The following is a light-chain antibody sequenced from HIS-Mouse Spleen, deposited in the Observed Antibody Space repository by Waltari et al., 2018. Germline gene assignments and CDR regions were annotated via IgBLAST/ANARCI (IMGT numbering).Light chain of an antibody. CDR2: AAS. V-gene: IGKV1-9*01. CDR1: QGISSA. Sequence: IQLTQSPSSLSASVGDRVTITCRASQGISSALAWYQQKPGKAPKLLIYAASTLQSGVPSRFSGSGSGTEFTLTISSLQPEDFATYYCQQLNSYPWTFGQGTKVEIK. J-gene: IGKJ1*01. CDR3: QQLNSYPWT.